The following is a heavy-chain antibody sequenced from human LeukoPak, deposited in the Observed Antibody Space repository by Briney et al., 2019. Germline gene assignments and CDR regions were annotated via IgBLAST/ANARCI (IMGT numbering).Heavy chain of an antibody. CDR3: LGAYCGGDCYSEAFDY. CDR1: GVSISRNNYY. J-gene: IGHJ4*02. Sequence: PSETLSLTCTVSGVSISRNNYYWSWVRQSPGKGLEWIGNMYYSGSTHYNPSLKSRITISVDTSKNQFSLKLSSVTAADTAVYYCLGAYCGGDCYSEAFDYWGQGTLVTVSS. CDR2: MYYSGST. V-gene: IGHV4-39*01. D-gene: IGHD2-21*02.